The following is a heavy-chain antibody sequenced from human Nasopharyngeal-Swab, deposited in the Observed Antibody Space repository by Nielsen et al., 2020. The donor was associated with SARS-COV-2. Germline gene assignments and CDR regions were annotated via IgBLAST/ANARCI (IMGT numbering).Heavy chain of an antibody. D-gene: IGHD7-27*01. CDR1: ANTFTGSY. Sequence: ASVKVSCKASANTFTGSYIHWVRHAPGQGLEWMGWMKPKSGVTSYAQKFQGRVTMTWDTSTSTAYMELSRLRSDDTAVYYCARDATGDEYFDYWGQGTLVTVSS. J-gene: IGHJ4*02. CDR2: MKPKSGVT. V-gene: IGHV1-2*02. CDR3: ARDATGDEYFDY.